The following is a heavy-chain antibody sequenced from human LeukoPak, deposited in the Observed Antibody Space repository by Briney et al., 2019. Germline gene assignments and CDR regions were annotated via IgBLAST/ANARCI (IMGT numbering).Heavy chain of an antibody. D-gene: IGHD3-22*01. Sequence: SVKVSCKASGGTFSSYAISWVRQAPGQGLEWMGRIIPIFGTANYAQKFQGRVTITTDESPSTAYMELSSLRSEDTAVYYCARVGHDSSGYYYYYYMDVWGKGTTVTVSS. J-gene: IGHJ6*03. V-gene: IGHV1-69*05. CDR3: ARVGHDSSGYYYYYYMDV. CDR1: GGTFSSYA. CDR2: IIPIFGTA.